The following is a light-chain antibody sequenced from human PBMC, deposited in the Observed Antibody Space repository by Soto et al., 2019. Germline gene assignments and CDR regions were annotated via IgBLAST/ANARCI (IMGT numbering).Light chain of an antibody. J-gene: IGKJ2*01. CDR2: TAS. V-gene: IGKV1-27*01. Sequence: DIQLTQSPSSLSASVGDRVTITCRASPGISNFLGWYQHKPGKVPRLLISTASTLQSGVPSRFSGSGSGTDFTLTISGLQPEDVATYYCQKYNSAPYTFGQGTKLEIK. CDR1: PGISNF. CDR3: QKYNSAPYT.